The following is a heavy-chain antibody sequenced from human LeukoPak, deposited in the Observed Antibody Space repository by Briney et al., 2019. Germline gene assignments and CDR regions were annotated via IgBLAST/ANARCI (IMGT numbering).Heavy chain of an antibody. CDR2: ISGSGGST. D-gene: IGHD1-26*01. CDR3: AKTQHGSYSDGMDV. Sequence: GGSLRLSCAVSGLTFSSYAMSWVRQAPGKGLEWVSAISGSGGSTYYADSVKGRFTISRDNSKNTLYLQMNSLRAEDTAVYYCAKTQHGSYSDGMDVWGQGTTVTVSS. J-gene: IGHJ6*02. CDR1: GLTFSSYA. V-gene: IGHV3-23*01.